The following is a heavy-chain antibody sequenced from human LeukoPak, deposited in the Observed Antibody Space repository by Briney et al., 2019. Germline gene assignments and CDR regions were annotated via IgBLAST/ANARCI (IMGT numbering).Heavy chain of an antibody. V-gene: IGHV4-31*03. CDR3: ARDSSPNYYDSSGMIDY. CDR1: GGSISSGGYY. Sequence: SETLSLTCTVSGGSISSGGYYWSWIRQHPGKGLEWIGYIYYSGSTYYNPSLKSRVTISVDTSKNQFSLKLSSVTAAVTAVYDCARDSSPNYYDSSGMIDYWGQGTLVTVSS. CDR2: IYYSGST. D-gene: IGHD3-22*01. J-gene: IGHJ4*02.